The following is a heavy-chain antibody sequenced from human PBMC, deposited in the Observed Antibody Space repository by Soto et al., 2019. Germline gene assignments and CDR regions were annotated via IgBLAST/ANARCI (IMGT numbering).Heavy chain of an antibody. CDR3: ARGGEKQHPRGYYYYMDV. J-gene: IGHJ6*03. V-gene: IGHV3-33*01. CDR1: GFTFSSYG. D-gene: IGHD6-13*01. Sequence: QVQLVESGGGVVQPGRSLRLSCAASGFTFSSYGMHWVRQAPGKGLEWVAVIWYDGSNKYYADSVKGRFTISRDNSKNTLYLQMNSLRAEDTAVYYCARGGEKQHPRGYYYYMDVWGKGTTVTVSS. CDR2: IWYDGSNK.